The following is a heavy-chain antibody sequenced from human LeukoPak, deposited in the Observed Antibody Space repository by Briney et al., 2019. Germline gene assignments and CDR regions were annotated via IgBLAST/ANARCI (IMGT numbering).Heavy chain of an antibody. J-gene: IGHJ4*02. D-gene: IGHD2-15*01. Sequence: PSETLSLTCTVSGGSISSGSYYWRWVRQPAGRGQEWVGRIYTSGSTNYNPSLKSRVTISVDTSKTQFSLKLSSVTAADTAVYYCATDSVRACGGGSCYDEGIYYFDYWGQGTLVTVSS. V-gene: IGHV4-61*02. CDR3: ATDSVRACGGGSCYDEGIYYFDY. CDR1: GGSISSGSYY. CDR2: IYTSGST.